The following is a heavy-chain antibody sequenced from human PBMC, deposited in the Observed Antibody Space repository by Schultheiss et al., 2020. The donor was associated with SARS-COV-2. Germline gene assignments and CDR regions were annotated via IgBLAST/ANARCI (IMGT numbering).Heavy chain of an antibody. V-gene: IGHV4-39*01. CDR1: GGSISSSSYY. D-gene: IGHD1-26*01. CDR3: ARECRKCIVGVRTGRVDP. J-gene: IGHJ5*02. CDR2: IYYSGST. Sequence: SETLSLTCTVSGGSISSSSYYWGWIRQPPGKGLEWIGSIYYSGSTYYNPSLKSRVTISVDTSKNQFSLKLSSVTAADTAVYYCARECRKCIVGVRTGRVDPWGQGTLVTVSS.